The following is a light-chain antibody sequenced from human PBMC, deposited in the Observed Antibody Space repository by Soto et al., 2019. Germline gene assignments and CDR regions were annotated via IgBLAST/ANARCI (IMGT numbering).Light chain of an antibody. V-gene: IGKV1-27*01. Sequence: DIQMTQSPSSLSASVGDRVTITCRASQGISNYLAWYQQKPGKVPKLLIYAASTLQAGVPSPFSGSGSGTEFTVTIGSLQPEDVATCVCQKYNSARRTFGAGTNVDIK. CDR3: QKYNSARRT. CDR1: QGISNY. J-gene: IGKJ3*01. CDR2: AAS.